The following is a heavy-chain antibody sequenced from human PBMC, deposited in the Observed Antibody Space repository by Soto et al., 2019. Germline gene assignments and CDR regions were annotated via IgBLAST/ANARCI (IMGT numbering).Heavy chain of an antibody. CDR2: VYYSGST. J-gene: IGHJ4*02. D-gene: IGHD6-19*01. Sequence: QVQLQESGPGLVKPSETLSLTCTVSGGSISSYYWSWIRQPPGKGLEWIASVYYSGSTNYNPSLKSRVTISMGTSKNQFSLKMSSVTAADTAVYYCASSSGWYYFDSWGQGTLVIVSS. CDR1: GGSISSYY. V-gene: IGHV4-59*01. CDR3: ASSSGWYYFDS.